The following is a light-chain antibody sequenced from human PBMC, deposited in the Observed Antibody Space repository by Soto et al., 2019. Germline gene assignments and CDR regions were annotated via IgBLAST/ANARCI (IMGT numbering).Light chain of an antibody. V-gene: IGLV1-44*01. CDR1: GSNIGSKT. CDR2: SNN. CDR3: TSWDDGLNGVV. Sequence: SVLTQPPSASGTPGQRVTISCSGSGSNIGSKTVAWYQQFPGTAPKLLIYSNNQRPSGVPDRFSGSKSGTSASLAISGLQSEDEADYYCTSWDDGLNGVVFGGGTKLTVL. J-gene: IGLJ2*01.